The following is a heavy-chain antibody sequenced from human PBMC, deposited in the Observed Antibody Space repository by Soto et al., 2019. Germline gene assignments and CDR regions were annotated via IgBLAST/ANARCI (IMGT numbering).Heavy chain of an antibody. D-gene: IGHD4-17*01. CDR1: GYTFTSYY. Sequence: QVQLVQSGAEVKKPGASVKVSCKASGYTFTSYYMHWVRQAPGQGLEWMGIINPSGGSTSYAQKFQGKVTMTRDTSTSTVYMELSSLRSEDTAVYYCARDCRGEGYGDYADVYYYYGMDVWGQGTTVTVSS. CDR3: ARDCRGEGYGDYADVYYYYGMDV. CDR2: INPSGGST. J-gene: IGHJ6*02. V-gene: IGHV1-46*03.